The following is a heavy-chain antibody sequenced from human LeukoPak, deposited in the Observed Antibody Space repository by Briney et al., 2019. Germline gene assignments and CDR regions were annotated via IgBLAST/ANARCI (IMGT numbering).Heavy chain of an antibody. Sequence: ASVKVSCKASGYTFTSYGISWVRQAPGQGLEWMGWISAYNGNTNYAQKLQGRVTMTTDTSTSTAYMELRSLRSDDTAVYYCAVNWNYALSHYYGMDVWGQGTTVTVSS. CDR1: GYTFTSYG. CDR3: AVNWNYALSHYYGMDV. J-gene: IGHJ6*02. V-gene: IGHV1-18*01. CDR2: ISAYNGNT. D-gene: IGHD1-7*01.